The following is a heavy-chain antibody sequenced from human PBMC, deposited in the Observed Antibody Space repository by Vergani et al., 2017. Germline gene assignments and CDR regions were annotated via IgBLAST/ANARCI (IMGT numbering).Heavy chain of an antibody. CDR3: AKDLFAYYDILTGPFDY. J-gene: IGHJ4*02. Sequence: VQLVESGGGLVQPGRSLRLSCAASGFTFDDYAMHWVRQAPGKGLEWVSGISGSGGSTYYADSVKGRFTISRDNPKNTLYLQMNSLRAEDTAVYYCAKDLFAYYDILTGPFDYWGQGTLVTVSP. CDR2: ISGSGGST. CDR1: GFTFDDYA. V-gene: IGHV3-23*04. D-gene: IGHD3-9*01.